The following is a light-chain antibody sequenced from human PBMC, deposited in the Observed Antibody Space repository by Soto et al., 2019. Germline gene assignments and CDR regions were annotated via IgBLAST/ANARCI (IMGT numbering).Light chain of an antibody. CDR2: EVD. Sequence: QSALTQPASVSGSLGQSITISCTGTSNDIGAHYYVSSYQHHPGKAPKLIIFEVDRRPSGVSGRFSGSKSANTASLIISGLQPEDEVDYYCNLYTTFGTLGRVFGGGTKLTVL. CDR3: NLYTTFGTLGRV. V-gene: IGLV2-14*01. CDR1: SNDIGAHYY. J-gene: IGLJ3*02.